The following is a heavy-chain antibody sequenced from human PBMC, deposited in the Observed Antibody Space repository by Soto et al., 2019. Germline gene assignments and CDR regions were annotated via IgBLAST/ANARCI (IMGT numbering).Heavy chain of an antibody. J-gene: IGHJ4*02. V-gene: IGHV3-23*01. CDR2: ISGSGGST. CDR1: GFTFSSYA. CDR3: AKDNENEILTGLFDY. D-gene: IGHD3-9*01. Sequence: EVQLLESGGGLVQPGGSLRLSCAASGFTFSSYAMSWVRQAPGKGLEWVSAISGSGGSTYYADSVKGRFTISRDNSKNTLYLHMNSLRAEDTAVYYCAKDNENEILTGLFDYWGQGTLVTVSS.